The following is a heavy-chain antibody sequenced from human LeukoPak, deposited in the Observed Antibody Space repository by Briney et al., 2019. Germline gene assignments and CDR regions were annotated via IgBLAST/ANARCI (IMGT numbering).Heavy chain of an antibody. CDR3: TYYDKVNDAFDI. CDR2: IYHSGST. Sequence: RASETLSLTCAVSGGSISSGGYSWSWIRQPPGKGLEWIGYIYHSGSTYYNPSLKSRVTISVDRSKNQFSLKLSSVAAADTAVYYCTYYDKVNDAFDIWGQGTMVTVSS. V-gene: IGHV4-30-2*01. J-gene: IGHJ3*02. D-gene: IGHD3-22*01. CDR1: GGSISSGGYS.